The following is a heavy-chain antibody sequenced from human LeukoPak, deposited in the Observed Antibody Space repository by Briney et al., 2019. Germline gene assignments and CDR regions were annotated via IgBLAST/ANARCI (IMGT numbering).Heavy chain of an antibody. V-gene: IGHV4-4*09. J-gene: IGHJ5*02. CDR1: GGSISSYY. D-gene: IGHD2-15*01. CDR3: ARLLRDCSGGSCYPNWFVP. CDR2: IYTSGST. Sequence: SETLSLTCTASGGSISSYYWSWIRQPPGKGLEWIGYIYTSGSTNYNPSLKSRVTISVDTSKNQFSLKLSSVTAADTAVYYCARLLRDCSGGSCYPNWFVPWGQGTLVTVSS.